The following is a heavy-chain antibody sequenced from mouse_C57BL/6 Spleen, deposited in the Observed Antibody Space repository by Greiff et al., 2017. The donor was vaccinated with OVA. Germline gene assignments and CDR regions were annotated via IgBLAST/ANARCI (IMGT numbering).Heavy chain of an antibody. CDR1: GYTFTSYG. CDR2: IYPRSGNT. D-gene: IGHD4-1*01. CDR3: AELGQGFAY. J-gene: IGHJ3*01. V-gene: IGHV1-81*01. Sequence: VKLQESGAELARPGASVKLSCKASGYTFTSYGISWVKQRTGQGLEWIGEIYPRSGNTYYNEKFKGKATLTADKSSSTAYMELRSLTSEDSAVYFCAELGQGFAYWGQGTLVTVSA.